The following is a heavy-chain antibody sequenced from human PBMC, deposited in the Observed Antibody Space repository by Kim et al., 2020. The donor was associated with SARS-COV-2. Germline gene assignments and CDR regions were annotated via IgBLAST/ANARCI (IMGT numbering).Heavy chain of an antibody. D-gene: IGHD3-16*01. J-gene: IGHJ5*02. Sequence: KTDGGTTDYAAPVKDRFTISRDDSKNTLYLQMNSLKTEDTAVYYCTTGGAAWGQGTLVTVSS. CDR3: TTGGAA. V-gene: IGHV3-15*01. CDR2: KTDGGTT.